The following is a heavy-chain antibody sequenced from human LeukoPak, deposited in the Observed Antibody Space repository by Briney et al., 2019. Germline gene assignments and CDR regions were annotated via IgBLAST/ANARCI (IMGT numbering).Heavy chain of an antibody. CDR3: ARDRVIQYAFDI. J-gene: IGHJ3*02. CDR1: GFTFSSYA. V-gene: IGHV4-34*01. CDR2: INHSGST. Sequence: PGGSLRLSCAASGFTFSSYAVSWVRQAPGKGLEWIGEINHSGSTNYNPSLKSRVTISVDTSKNQFSLKLSPVTAADTAVYYCARDRVIQYAFDIWGQGTMVTVSS. D-gene: IGHD3-22*01.